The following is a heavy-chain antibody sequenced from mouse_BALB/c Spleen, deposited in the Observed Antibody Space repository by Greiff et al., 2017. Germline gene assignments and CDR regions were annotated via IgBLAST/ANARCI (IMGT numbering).Heavy chain of an antibody. CDR3: ARDFTTVRFAY. J-gene: IGHJ3*01. CDR2: ISSGGST. Sequence: DVMLVESGGGLVKPGGSLKLSCAASGFTFSSYAMSWVRQTPEKRLEWVASISSGGSTYYPDSVKGRFTISRDNARNILYLQMSSLRSEDTAMYYCARDFTTVRFAYWGQGTLVTVSA. D-gene: IGHD1-1*01. CDR1: GFTFSSYA. V-gene: IGHV5-6-5*01.